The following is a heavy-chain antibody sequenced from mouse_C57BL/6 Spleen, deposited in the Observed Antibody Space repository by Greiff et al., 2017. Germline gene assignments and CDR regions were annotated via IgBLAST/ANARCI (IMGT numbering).Heavy chain of an antibody. D-gene: IGHD1-1*01. Sequence: VQLQQPGAELVMPGASVKLSCKASGYTFTSYWMHWVKQRPGQGLEWIGEIDPSDSYTNYNQKFKGKSTLTVDKSSSTAYMQLSSLTSEDSAVYDCARGDYYGSSHFDDWGQGTTLTVSS. V-gene: IGHV1-69*01. CDR1: GYTFTSYW. CDR2: IDPSDSYT. J-gene: IGHJ2*01. CDR3: ARGDYYGSSHFDD.